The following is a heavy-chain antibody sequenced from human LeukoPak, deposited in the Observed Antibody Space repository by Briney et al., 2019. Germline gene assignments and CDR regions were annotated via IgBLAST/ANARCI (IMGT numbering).Heavy chain of an antibody. Sequence: GGSLRLSCAASGFSFSNYAMTWVRQAPGKGLEWVSVIGSDGGGIQYADSVKGRFTISRDNSKNTLYLQVNSLRAEDTAVYYCAREGGYGDYDYWGQGTLVTVSS. CDR1: GFSFSNYA. D-gene: IGHD4-17*01. V-gene: IGHV3-23*01. J-gene: IGHJ4*02. CDR3: AREGGYGDYDY. CDR2: IGSDGGGI.